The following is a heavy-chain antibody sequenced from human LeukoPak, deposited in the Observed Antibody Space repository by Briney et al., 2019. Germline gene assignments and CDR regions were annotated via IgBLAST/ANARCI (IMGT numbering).Heavy chain of an antibody. V-gene: IGHV3-23*01. CDR2: ISGSGGST. CDR3: ATDGDDPTVAPLYYFDY. CDR1: GFTFSSYA. D-gene: IGHD1-1*01. Sequence: GGSLRLSCAASGFTFSSYAMSWVRQAPGKGLEWVSAISGSGGSTYYADSVKGRFTTSRDNSKNTLYLQMNGLRAEDTAIYYCATDGDDPTVAPLYYFDYWGQGALVTVSS. J-gene: IGHJ4*02.